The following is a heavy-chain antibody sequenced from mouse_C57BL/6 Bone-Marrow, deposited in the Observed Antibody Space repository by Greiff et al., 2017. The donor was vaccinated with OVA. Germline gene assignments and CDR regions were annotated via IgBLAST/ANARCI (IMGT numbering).Heavy chain of an antibody. CDR3: ARGMVTTYCDY. CDR1: GYSITSGYY. D-gene: IGHD2-2*01. Sequence: EVQLVESGPGLVKPSQSLSLTCSVTGYSITSGYYWNWIRQFPGNKLEWMGYISYDGSNNYNPSLKNRISITRETSKNQCFLKLNSVTTEDTATYYCARGMVTTYCDYWGQGTTLTVSS. J-gene: IGHJ2*01. V-gene: IGHV3-6*01. CDR2: ISYDGSN.